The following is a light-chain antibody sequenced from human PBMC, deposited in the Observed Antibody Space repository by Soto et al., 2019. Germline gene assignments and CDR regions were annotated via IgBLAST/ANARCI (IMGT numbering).Light chain of an antibody. V-gene: IGKV4-1*01. CDR3: PPT. Sequence: DIVMTQSPDSLAVSLGERATINCKSSQSVLYSPNNKNSLAWYQQKPGQPPKLFIYWASIRESGVPDRFSGSGSGTDFTLTISSLQAEDVAVYRTPPTFGQGTKVEIK. J-gene: IGKJ1*01. CDR2: WAS. CDR1: QSVLYSPNNKNS.